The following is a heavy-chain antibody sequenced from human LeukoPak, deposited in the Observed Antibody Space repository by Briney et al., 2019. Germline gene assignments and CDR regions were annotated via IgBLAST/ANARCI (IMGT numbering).Heavy chain of an antibody. Sequence: PGGSLRLSCAASGSTFSSYWMHWVRQAPGKGLVWVSRINSDGSSTSYADSVKGRFTISRDNAKNTLYLQMNSLRAEDTAVYYCARDAGGYYNWFDPWGQGTLVTVSS. J-gene: IGHJ5*02. CDR1: GSTFSSYW. V-gene: IGHV3-74*01. CDR3: ARDAGGYYNWFDP. D-gene: IGHD1-1*01. CDR2: INSDGSST.